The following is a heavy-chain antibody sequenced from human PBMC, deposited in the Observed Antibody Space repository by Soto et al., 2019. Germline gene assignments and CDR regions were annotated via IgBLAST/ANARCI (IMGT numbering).Heavy chain of an antibody. Sequence: ASVKVSCKASGYTFTSYAMHWVRQAPRQRLEWMGWINAGNGNTKYSQKFQGRVTITRDTSASTAYMELSSLRSEDTAVYYCARKYYDSSGYWALDYWGQGTLVTVS. J-gene: IGHJ4*02. CDR2: INAGNGNT. V-gene: IGHV1-3*01. CDR3: ARKYYDSSGYWALDY. D-gene: IGHD3-22*01. CDR1: GYTFTSYA.